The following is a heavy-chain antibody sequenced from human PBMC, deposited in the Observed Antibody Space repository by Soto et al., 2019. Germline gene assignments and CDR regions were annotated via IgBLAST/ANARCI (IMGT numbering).Heavy chain of an antibody. V-gene: IGHV3-23*01. CDR2: ISVSDVVI. J-gene: IGHJ4*02. CDR1: GFNVGAFA. D-gene: IGHD6-6*01. CDR3: TRATVAGTPRLDS. Sequence: GGSLRLSCAASGFNVGAFAVNWVRQAPGKGLEWAAGISVSDVVIYYADSVRGRFSISRDASENILYLQMNSLRVDDTALYYGTRATVAGTPRLDSWRPGPLVTVSS.